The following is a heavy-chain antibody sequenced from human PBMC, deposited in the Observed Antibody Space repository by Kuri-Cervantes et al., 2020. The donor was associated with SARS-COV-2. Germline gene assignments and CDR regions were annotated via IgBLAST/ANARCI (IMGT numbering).Heavy chain of an antibody. CDR2: ISGSGAST. CDR1: GFTFSSYA. D-gene: IGHD2-2*01. CDR3: ARYCTSISCESAIDF. Sequence: GGSLRLSCAASGFTFSSYAMHWVRQAPGKGLEWVSAISGSGASTYYADSVKGRFTISRDNSKNTLYLQMNSLRAEDTAVYYCARYCTSISCESAIDFWGQGTLVTVSS. V-gene: IGHV3-23*01. J-gene: IGHJ4*02.